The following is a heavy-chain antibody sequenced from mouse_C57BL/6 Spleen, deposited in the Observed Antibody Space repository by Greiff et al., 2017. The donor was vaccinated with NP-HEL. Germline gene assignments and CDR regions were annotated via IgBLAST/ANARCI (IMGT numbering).Heavy chain of an antibody. CDR3: ARSDGYYDAMDY. CDR1: GFTFSDYG. D-gene: IGHD2-3*01. Sequence: DVQLVEPGGGLVKPGGSLKLSCAASGFTFSDYGMHWVRQAPEKGLEWVAYSSSGSSTIYYADTVKGRFTISRDNAKNTLFLQMTSLRSEDTAMYYCARSDGYYDAMDYWGQGTSVTVSS. J-gene: IGHJ4*01. CDR2: SSSGSSTI. V-gene: IGHV5-17*01.